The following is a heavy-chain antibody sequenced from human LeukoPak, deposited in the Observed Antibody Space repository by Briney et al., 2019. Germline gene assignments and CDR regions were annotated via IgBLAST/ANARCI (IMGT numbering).Heavy chain of an antibody. CDR2: IGAGGRI. J-gene: IGHJ4*02. Sequence: GGSLRLSCAASGFTLSSYAMSWVRQAPGKGLEWVSGIGAGGRIFYADSVKGRFTISRDNSKNTLYLQMNSLRAEDTAVYYCAKDVRLRSHDYWGQGTLVTVSS. CDR1: GFTLSSYA. V-gene: IGHV3-23*01. D-gene: IGHD5-12*01. CDR3: AKDVRLRSHDY.